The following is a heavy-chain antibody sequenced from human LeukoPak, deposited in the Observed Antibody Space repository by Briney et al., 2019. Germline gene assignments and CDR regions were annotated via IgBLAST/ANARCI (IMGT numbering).Heavy chain of an antibody. CDR2: IAYDGSRK. J-gene: IGHJ5*02. CDR1: GFTFSRYA. V-gene: IGHV3-30*04. CDR3: TRYDSSRFDP. Sequence: GGSLRLSCAASGFTFSRYAMHRIRQAPGKGLEWVTGIAYDGSRKHYADSVKGRFTISRDNSRNTMDLQMNSLRVEDTAVYHCTRYDSSRFDPWGQGTLVIVSA. D-gene: IGHD3-3*01.